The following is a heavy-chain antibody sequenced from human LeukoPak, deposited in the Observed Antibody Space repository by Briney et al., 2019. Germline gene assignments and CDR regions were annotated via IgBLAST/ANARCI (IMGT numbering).Heavy chain of an antibody. J-gene: IGHJ3*02. Sequence: SVKVSCKASGGTFSSYAISWVRQAPGQGLEWMGGIIPIFGTANYAQKFQGRVMITADESTSTAYMELSSLRSEDTAVYYCAREWGYDFWSGYYTNAFDIWGQGTMVTVSS. CDR2: IIPIFGTA. V-gene: IGHV1-69*01. D-gene: IGHD3-3*01. CDR3: AREWGYDFWSGYYTNAFDI. CDR1: GGTFSSYA.